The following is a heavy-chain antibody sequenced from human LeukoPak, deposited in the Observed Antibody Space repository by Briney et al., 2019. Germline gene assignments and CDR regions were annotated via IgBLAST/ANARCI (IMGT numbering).Heavy chain of an antibody. CDR3: AKSGEWELPNLFDY. CDR2: ISYDGSNK. V-gene: IGHV3-30*04. J-gene: IGHJ4*02. D-gene: IGHD1-26*01. Sequence: GGSLRLSCAASGFTFSSYAMHWVRQAPGKGLEWVAVISYDGSNKYYADSVKGRFTISRDNSKNTLYLQMNSLRAEDTAVYYCAKSGEWELPNLFDYWGQGTLVTVSS. CDR1: GFTFSSYA.